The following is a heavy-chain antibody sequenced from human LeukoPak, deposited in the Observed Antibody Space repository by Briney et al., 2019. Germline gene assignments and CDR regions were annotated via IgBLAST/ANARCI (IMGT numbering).Heavy chain of an antibody. CDR3: ARYVVSGAGKYYFDY. Sequence: SETLSLTCTFSGGSISSNNYYWSWIRQPPGREMEWIASINYGGTTYYNPSLKSRVTISVDTSKNQFSLRLSSVTAADTALYLCARYVVSGAGKYYFDYWGQGSLVTVSS. CDR2: INYGGTT. J-gene: IGHJ4*02. CDR1: GGSISSNNYY. D-gene: IGHD3-10*01. V-gene: IGHV4-39*01.